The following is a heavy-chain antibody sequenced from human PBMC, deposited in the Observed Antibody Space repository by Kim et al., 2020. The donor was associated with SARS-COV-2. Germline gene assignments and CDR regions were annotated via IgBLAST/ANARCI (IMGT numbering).Heavy chain of an antibody. CDR2: T. V-gene: IGHV4-34*01. J-gene: IGHJ4*02. CDR3: ARGQVAAAWPL. D-gene: IGHD6-13*01. Sequence: TDYNPSHKSRVTLTIDTSKNQFSLKVTSITAADTAVYYCARGQVAAAWPLWGQGTLVTVSS.